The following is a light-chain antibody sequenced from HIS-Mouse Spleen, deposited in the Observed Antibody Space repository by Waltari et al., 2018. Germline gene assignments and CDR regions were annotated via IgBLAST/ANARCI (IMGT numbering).Light chain of an antibody. CDR3: AAWDDSLSGPV. V-gene: IGLV1-47*01. Sequence: QSVLTQPPSASGTPGQRVTISCSGSSSNTGSNYVYWYQQLPGTAPKLLIYRNNQQPSGVPDRFSGSKSGTSASLAISGLRSEDEADYYCAAWDDSLSGPVFGGGTKLTVL. CDR2: RNN. CDR1: SSNTGSNY. J-gene: IGLJ3*02.